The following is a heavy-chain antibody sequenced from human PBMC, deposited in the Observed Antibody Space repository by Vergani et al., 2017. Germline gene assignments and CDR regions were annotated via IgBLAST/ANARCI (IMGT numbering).Heavy chain of an antibody. J-gene: IGHJ4*02. V-gene: IGHV3-48*01. Sequence: EVQLVESGGGLVQPGGSLRVSCAASGFTFRNYNMIWVRQAPGKGLEWVSYITTSGGTIYYADSVKGRFTISRDNARNSVYLQMKTLRAEDTGVYYCAKDYNIMGALHYWGQGTLVAVSS. CDR3: AKDYNIMGALHY. CDR1: GFTFRNYN. D-gene: IGHD3-22*01. CDR2: ITTSGGTI.